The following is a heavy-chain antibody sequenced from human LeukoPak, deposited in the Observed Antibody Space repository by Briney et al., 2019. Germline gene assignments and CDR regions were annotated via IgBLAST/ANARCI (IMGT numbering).Heavy chain of an antibody. V-gene: IGHV1-3*03. J-gene: IGHJ3*02. CDR2: INAGNGNT. Sequence: ASVKVSCKASGYTFTSYAMHWVRQAPGQRLEWMGWINAGNGNTKYSQEFQGRVTITRDTSASTAYMELSSLRSEDMAVYYCAREGSGWYSADAFDIWGQGTMVTVSS. D-gene: IGHD6-19*01. CDR1: GYTFTSYA. CDR3: AREGSGWYSADAFDI.